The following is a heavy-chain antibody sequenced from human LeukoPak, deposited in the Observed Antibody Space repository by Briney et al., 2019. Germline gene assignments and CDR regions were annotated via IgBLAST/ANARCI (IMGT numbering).Heavy chain of an antibody. V-gene: IGHV3-23*01. D-gene: IGHD1-26*01. Sequence: GGSLRLSCAASGFTFSSYSMNWVRQAPGKGLEWVSGLSGSGNDTYYADSVKGRFTISRDNSKNTLWLQMRTLGAEDTAVYYCAKAGSIRFDYWGQGTLVTVSS. CDR2: LSGSGNDT. CDR1: GFTFSSYS. J-gene: IGHJ4*02. CDR3: AKAGSIRFDY.